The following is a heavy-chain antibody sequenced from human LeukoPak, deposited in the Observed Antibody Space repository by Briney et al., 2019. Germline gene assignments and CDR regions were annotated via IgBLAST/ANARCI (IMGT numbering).Heavy chain of an antibody. Sequence: SQTLSLTCTVSGGSISSGNYWWSWIRQHPGKGLEWIGYIYYSGSALYNPSLQSRASISVDTSKNQFSLRLNSVTAADTAVYYCAISDGYCSSTTCYNPFDYWGQGTLVTVSS. J-gene: IGHJ4*02. CDR2: IYYSGSA. CDR3: AISDGYCSSTTCYNPFDY. CDR1: GGSISSGNYW. V-gene: IGHV4-31*03. D-gene: IGHD2-2*02.